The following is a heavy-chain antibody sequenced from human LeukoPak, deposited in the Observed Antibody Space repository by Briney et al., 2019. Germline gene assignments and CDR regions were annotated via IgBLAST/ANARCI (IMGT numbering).Heavy chain of an antibody. CDR1: GGSFSGYY. V-gene: IGHV4-34*01. CDR3: ARRKYSSGWSRRGGSTKKHVAFDY. J-gene: IGHJ4*02. D-gene: IGHD6-19*01. Sequence: RTSETLSLTCAVYGGSFSGYYWSWIRQPPGKGLEWIGEINHSGSTNYNPSLKSRVTISVDTSKNQFSLKLSSVTAADTAVYYCARRKYSSGWSRRGGSTKKHVAFDYWGQGTLVTVSS. CDR2: INHSGST.